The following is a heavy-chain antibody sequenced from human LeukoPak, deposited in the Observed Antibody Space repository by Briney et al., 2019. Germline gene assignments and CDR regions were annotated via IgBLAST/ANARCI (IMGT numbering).Heavy chain of an antibody. J-gene: IGHJ3*01. CDR3: VRCTFVLHKRCSAFDV. Sequence: PGGSLRLSCAASGFTFSSYSMDWVRQAPGKGLEWVSYISSSSSTIYYADSVKGRFTISRDNAKNSLLLQMNSLRAEDAAVYYCVRCTFVLHKRCSAFDVWGQGTMVTVSA. CDR2: ISSSSSTI. D-gene: IGHD1-1*01. CDR1: GFTFSSYS. V-gene: IGHV3-48*04.